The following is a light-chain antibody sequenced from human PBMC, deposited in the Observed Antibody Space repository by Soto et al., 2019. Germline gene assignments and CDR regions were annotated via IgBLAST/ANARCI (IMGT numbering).Light chain of an antibody. CDR1: QSISSY. Sequence: DIQMTPSPSSLSASVGDKVTITCRGSQSISSYLNWYQQKPGKAPKLLIYAASSLQSGVPSRFSGSGSGTDFTLTISSLQPEDFATYYCQQSYSTQITFGQGTRLEIK. J-gene: IGKJ5*01. CDR3: QQSYSTQIT. V-gene: IGKV1-39*01. CDR2: AAS.